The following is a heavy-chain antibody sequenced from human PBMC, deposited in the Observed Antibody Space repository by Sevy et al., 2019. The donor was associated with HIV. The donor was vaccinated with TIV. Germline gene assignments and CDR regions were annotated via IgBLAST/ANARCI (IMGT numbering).Heavy chain of an antibody. CDR1: GFTFSDDY. D-gene: IGHD7-27*01. V-gene: IGHV3-11*01. CDR3: ARDSLSLGAFDI. J-gene: IGHJ3*02. Sequence: GGSLRLSCAASGFTFSDDYMNWIRQAPGKGLEWVSYISASGGTIYYADSVKGRFTISRDNAKNSLYLQMNSRRAEDTAVYYCARDSLSLGAFDIWGQGTMVTVSS. CDR2: ISASGGTI.